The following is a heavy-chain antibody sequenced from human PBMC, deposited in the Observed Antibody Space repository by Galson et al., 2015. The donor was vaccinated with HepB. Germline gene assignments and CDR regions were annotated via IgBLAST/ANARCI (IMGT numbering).Heavy chain of an antibody. Sequence: SETLSLTCTVSGVSISSSSYYWGWIRQPPGKGLEWVASIYYNGYTHYNPSLESRVTISADTSKNQFSLRLSSVTAADTAVYYCVRHRNADYYYHMDGWGQGTTVTVSS. J-gene: IGHJ6*02. CDR2: IYYNGYT. CDR1: GVSISSSSYY. V-gene: IGHV4-39*01. CDR3: VRHRNADYYYHMDG.